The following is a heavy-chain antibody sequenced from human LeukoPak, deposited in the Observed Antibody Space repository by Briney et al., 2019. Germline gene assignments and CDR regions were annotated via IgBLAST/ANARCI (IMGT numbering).Heavy chain of an antibody. CDR1: GFTFSSYA. CDR2: ISYDGSNK. Sequence: GGSLRLSCAASGFTFSSYAMHWVRQAPGKGLEWVAVISYDGSNKYYADSVKGRFTISRDNSKNTLYLQMNSLRAEDTAVYYCARDLPDGGSYFDYWGQGTLVTASS. D-gene: IGHD2-15*01. CDR3: ARDLPDGGSYFDY. J-gene: IGHJ4*02. V-gene: IGHV3-30-3*01.